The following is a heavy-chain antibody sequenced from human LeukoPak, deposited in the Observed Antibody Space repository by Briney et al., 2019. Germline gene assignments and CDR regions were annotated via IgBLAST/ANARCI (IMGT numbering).Heavy chain of an antibody. CDR1: VFIFSFYG. J-gene: IGHJ4*02. D-gene: IGHD5-24*01. CDR3: VSEGPYQLGH. CDR2: IRYDANNK. Sequence: PGGSLRLSWAADVFIFSFYGMDWVRQAPGKGLEWVAFIRYDANNKYYADSVKGRFTISRDNSKNTPYLQMNSLRAEDPAVYFCVSEGPYQLGHWGQGTLVTVSS. V-gene: IGHV3-30*02.